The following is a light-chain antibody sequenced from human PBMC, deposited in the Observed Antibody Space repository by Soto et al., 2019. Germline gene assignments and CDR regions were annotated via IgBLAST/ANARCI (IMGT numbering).Light chain of an antibody. J-gene: IGKJ4*01. CDR3: QQYYTTLT. CDR2: WAS. Sequence: DIVMTQSPDSLAVSLGERATINCKSSQSVLYNSENKNYLAWYQQKPGQPPKLLIYWASTRDSGVPDRFSGSGSGAYFTLTISSLQAEDVAVYYCQQYYTTLTFGGGTKVEIK. CDR1: QSVLYNSENKNY. V-gene: IGKV4-1*01.